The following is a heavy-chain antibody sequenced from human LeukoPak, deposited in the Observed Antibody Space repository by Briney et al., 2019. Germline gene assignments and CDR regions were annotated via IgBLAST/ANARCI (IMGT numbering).Heavy chain of an antibody. CDR2: IRTSGTTI. D-gene: IGHD3-9*01. J-gene: IGHJ4*02. CDR3: ASPLNYDILTGHGGDY. CDR1: GFTFSDYY. V-gene: IGHV3-11*04. Sequence: GGSLRLSCAASGFTFSDYYMSWIRQAPGKGLEWVSYIRTSGTTIYHADSVKGRFTISRDNAKNSLYLQMNSLRAEDTAVYYCASPLNYDILTGHGGDYWGQGTLVTVSS.